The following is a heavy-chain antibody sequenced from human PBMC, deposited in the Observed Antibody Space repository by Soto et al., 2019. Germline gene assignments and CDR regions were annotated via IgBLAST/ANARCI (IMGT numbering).Heavy chain of an antibody. CDR3: GRRSRDAYNFSDH. J-gene: IGHJ5*02. CDR1: GASIDRSNYY. V-gene: IGHV4-39*01. D-gene: IGHD3-3*01. Sequence: PSETLSLTCTVSGASIDRSNYYWGWIRQPPGKGLEWIGNIYYSGITYYNSSLKSRVTISVDTSKNQFSLNLSSVTAADTAMYHCGRRSRDAYNFSDHWGQGTLVTVSS. CDR2: IYYSGIT.